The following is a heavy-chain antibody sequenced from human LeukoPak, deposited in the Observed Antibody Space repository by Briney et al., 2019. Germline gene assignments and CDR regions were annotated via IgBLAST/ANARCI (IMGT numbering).Heavy chain of an antibody. Sequence: PGGSLRLSCAASGFTFSSYWMSGVRQAPGKGVEWVANIKQDESEKYYVDSLKGRFTISRDNAKNSLYLQMNSLRAEDTAVYYCARDKIEGPTKLDYWGQGILVTVSS. CDR1: GFTFSSYW. CDR3: ARDKIEGPTKLDY. V-gene: IGHV3-7*01. J-gene: IGHJ4*02. D-gene: IGHD1-1*01. CDR2: IKQDESEK.